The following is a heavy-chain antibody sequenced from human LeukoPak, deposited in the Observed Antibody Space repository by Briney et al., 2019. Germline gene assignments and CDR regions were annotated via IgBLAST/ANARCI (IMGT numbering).Heavy chain of an antibody. J-gene: IGHJ4*02. Sequence: PGGSLRLSCAASGFTFSSYAMHWVRQAPGKGLEWGAVISYDGSNKYYAASVKGRFTIPRDNSKNTLYQQMNTLSAEDTAVYYCRGQPFSGGGDFDYWGQGTLVTVSS. CDR1: GFTFSSYA. V-gene: IGHV3-30-3*01. CDR3: RGQPFSGGGDFDY. CDR2: ISYDGSNK. D-gene: IGHD6-19*01.